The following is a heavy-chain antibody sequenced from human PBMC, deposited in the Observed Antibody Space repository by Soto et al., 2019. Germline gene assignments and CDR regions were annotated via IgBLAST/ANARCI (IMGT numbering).Heavy chain of an antibody. CDR3: ARAPTIFGVVINYNWFDP. V-gene: IGHV4-61*01. CDR2: IYYSGST. CDR1: GGSVSSGSYY. J-gene: IGHJ5*02. D-gene: IGHD3-3*01. Sequence: SETLSLTCTVSGGSVSSGSYYWIWIRHPPGKGLEWIGYIYYSGSTNYNPSLKSRVTISVDTSKNQFSLKLSSVTAADTAVYYCARAPTIFGVVINYNWFDPWGQGTLVTVSS.